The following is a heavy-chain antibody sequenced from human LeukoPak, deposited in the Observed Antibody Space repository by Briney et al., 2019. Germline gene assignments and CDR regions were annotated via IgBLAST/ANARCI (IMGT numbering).Heavy chain of an antibody. CDR3: ASRIAAAAPSDY. J-gene: IGHJ4*02. V-gene: IGHV4-34*01. Sequence: SETLSLTCAVYGGSFSGYYWSWIRQPPGKGLEWIGEINHSGSTNYNPSLKSRVTISVDTSKNQFSPKLSSVTAADTAVYYCASRIAAAAPSDYWGQGTLVTVSS. D-gene: IGHD6-13*01. CDR1: GGSFSGYY. CDR2: INHSGST.